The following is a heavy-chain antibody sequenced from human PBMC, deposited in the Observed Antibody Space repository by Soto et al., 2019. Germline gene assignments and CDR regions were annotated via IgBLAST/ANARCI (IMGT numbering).Heavy chain of an antibody. Sequence: GGSLRLSCAASGFTFSSYAMSWVRQAPGKGLEWVSAISGSGGSTYYADSVKGRFTISRDNSKNTLYLQMNSLRAEDTAVYYCATPQLGYFVSGSYLHTPPFDYRGQGTLVPGSS. CDR1: GFTFSSYA. J-gene: IGHJ4*02. CDR3: ATPQLGYFVSGSYLHTPPFDY. V-gene: IGHV3-23*01. D-gene: IGHD3-10*01. CDR2: ISGSGGST.